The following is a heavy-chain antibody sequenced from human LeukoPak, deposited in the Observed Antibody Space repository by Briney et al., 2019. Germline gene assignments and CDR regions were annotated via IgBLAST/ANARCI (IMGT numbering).Heavy chain of an antibody. D-gene: IGHD2-15*01. V-gene: IGHV3-23*01. CDR3: ARVGTYCSGGSCYSRGPGWAFDI. CDR2: ISGSGGST. Sequence: QPGGSLRLSCAASGFTFSSYAMSWVRQAPGKGLEWVSAISGSGGSTYYADSVKGRFTISRDNAKNSLYLQMNSLRAEDTAVYYCARVGTYCSGGSCYSRGPGWAFDIWGQGTMVTVSS. J-gene: IGHJ3*02. CDR1: GFTFSSYA.